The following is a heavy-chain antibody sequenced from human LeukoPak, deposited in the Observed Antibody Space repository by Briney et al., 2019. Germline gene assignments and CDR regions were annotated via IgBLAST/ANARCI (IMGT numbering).Heavy chain of an antibody. J-gene: IGHJ4*02. CDR1: GYTLTELS. Sequence: GASVKVSCKVSGYTLTELSTHWVRQAPGKGLEWMGGFDPEDGETIYAQKFQGRVTMTEDTSTDTAYMELSSLRSEDTAVYYCATNKFPMVRGVPFDYWGQGTLVTVSS. V-gene: IGHV1-24*01. D-gene: IGHD3-10*01. CDR3: ATNKFPMVRGVPFDY. CDR2: FDPEDGET.